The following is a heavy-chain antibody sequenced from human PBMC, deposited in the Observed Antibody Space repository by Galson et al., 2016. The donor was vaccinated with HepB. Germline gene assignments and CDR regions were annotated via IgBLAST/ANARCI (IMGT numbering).Heavy chain of an antibody. CDR3: ARAVWLPLSGMDV. CDR2: VYYNGRT. J-gene: IGHJ6*02. D-gene: IGHD3-10*01. Sequence: ETLSLTCTVSGGSISTSSYYWGWIRQPPGKGLQWIGSVYYNGRTYYNPSLRSRAAISIDTSKNQFSLRLTSVTAADTAVYYCARAVWLPLSGMDVWGQGTTVTVSS. CDR1: GGSISTSSYY. V-gene: IGHV4-39*01.